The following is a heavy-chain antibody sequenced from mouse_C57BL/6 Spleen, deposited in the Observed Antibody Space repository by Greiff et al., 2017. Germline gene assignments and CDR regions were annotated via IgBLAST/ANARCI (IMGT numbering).Heavy chain of an antibody. CDR3: ARWRGNIWYFDV. D-gene: IGHD2-1*01. J-gene: IGHJ1*03. V-gene: IGHV1-22*01. Sequence: VQLQQSGPELVKPGASVKMSCKASGYTFTDYCMTWVKQSHGKSLEWIGYINPNNGGTSYNQKFKGKATLTVDKSSSTAYMELRSLTSEDSAVDYCARWRGNIWYFDVWGTGTTLTVSS. CDR1: GYTFTDYC. CDR2: INPNNGGT.